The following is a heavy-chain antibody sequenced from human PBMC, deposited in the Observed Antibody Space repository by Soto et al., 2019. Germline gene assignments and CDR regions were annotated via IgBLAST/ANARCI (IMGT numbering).Heavy chain of an antibody. V-gene: IGHV1-69*06. CDR3: ARAADGYDFWSGYHY. D-gene: IGHD3-3*01. CDR2: ILSIFGTA. Sequence: QVQLLQSGAEVKKPGSSVKVSCKASGSTISSYAISWVRQAPGQGREWMGGILSIFGTANYAQKFQGRVTITADKSTSTAYMELSSRRSEDTAVYYCARAADGYDFWSGYHYWGQGTLVTVSS. J-gene: IGHJ4*02. CDR1: GSTISSYA.